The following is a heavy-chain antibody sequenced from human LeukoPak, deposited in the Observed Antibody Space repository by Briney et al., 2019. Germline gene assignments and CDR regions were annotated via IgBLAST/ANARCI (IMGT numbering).Heavy chain of an antibody. V-gene: IGHV1-2*06. CDR3: ARVAQWLVNWFDP. CDR1: GYTFTGYY. Sequence: ASVKASCKASGYTFTGYYMHWVRQAPGQGLEWMGRINPNSGGTNYAQKFQGRVTMTRDTSISTAYMELSRLRSDDTAVYYCARVAQWLVNWFDPWGQGTLVTVSS. J-gene: IGHJ5*02. CDR2: INPNSGGT. D-gene: IGHD6-19*01.